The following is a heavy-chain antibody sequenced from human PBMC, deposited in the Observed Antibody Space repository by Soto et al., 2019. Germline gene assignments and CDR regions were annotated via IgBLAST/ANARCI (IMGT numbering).Heavy chain of an antibody. D-gene: IGHD3-3*01. V-gene: IGHV3-15*01. CDR2: IKSKADGGTT. CDR3: TTPYDFWSGTPIDY. Sequence: GGSLRLSCAASGFTFSNAWMSWVRQAPGKGLEWVGRIKSKADGGTTDYAAPVKGRFTISRDDSKNTLYLQMNSLKTEDTAVYYCTTPYDFWSGTPIDYWGQGTMVTVSS. J-gene: IGHJ4*03. CDR1: GFTFSNAW.